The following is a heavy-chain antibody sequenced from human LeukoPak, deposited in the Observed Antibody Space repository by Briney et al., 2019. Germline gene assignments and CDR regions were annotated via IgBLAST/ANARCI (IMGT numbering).Heavy chain of an antibody. CDR3: ARVGAAYGSGSYSGY. Sequence: SQTLSLTCALSGDSLSINSAAWNWIRQSPSRGLEWLGMICYGSKWYNDYAVSVKSRITINPDTSKNQLSLQLNSVTPEDTAVYYCARVGAAYGSGSYSGYWGQGTLVTVSS. CDR1: GDSLSINSAA. CDR2: ICYGSKWYN. D-gene: IGHD3-10*01. J-gene: IGHJ4*02. V-gene: IGHV6-1*01.